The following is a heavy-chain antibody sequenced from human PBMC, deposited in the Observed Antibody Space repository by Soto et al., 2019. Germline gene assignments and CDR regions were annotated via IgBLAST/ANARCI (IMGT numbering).Heavy chain of an antibody. CDR1: GFTFSSYG. CDR2: ISYDGSNK. J-gene: IGHJ6*02. Sequence: PGGSLRLSCAASGFTFSSYGMHWVRQAPGKGLEWVAVISYDGSNKYYADSVKGRFTISRDNSKNTLYLQMNSLRAEDTAVYYCAKEVVAATRFDYYYYYGMDVWGQGTTVTVSS. CDR3: AKEVVAATRFDYYYYYGMDV. D-gene: IGHD2-15*01. V-gene: IGHV3-30*18.